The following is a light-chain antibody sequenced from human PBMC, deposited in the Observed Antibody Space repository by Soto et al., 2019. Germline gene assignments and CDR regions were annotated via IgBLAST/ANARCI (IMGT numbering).Light chain of an antibody. V-gene: IGKV1-5*03. CDR2: KAS. J-gene: IGKJ1*01. CDR1: QTISSW. Sequence: DIQMTQSPSTLSGSVGDRVTITCRASQTISSWLAWYQQKPGKAPKPLIYKASTLKSGVPASVSGSGSGTEFTLTISSLQPDDLATYYCQHYNSYSGAFAQVTKVDSK. CDR3: QHYNSYSGA.